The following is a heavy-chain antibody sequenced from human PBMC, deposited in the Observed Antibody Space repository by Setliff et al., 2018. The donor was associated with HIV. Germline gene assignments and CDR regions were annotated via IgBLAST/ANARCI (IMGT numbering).Heavy chain of an antibody. Sequence: SETLSLTCAVYGGSFSGYYWSWIRQPPGKGLEWIGEINHSGSTNYNPSLKSRVTISVDTSKNQFSLKLSFVTAADTAVYYCARGSDYIWGNYRFPFDYWGQGTLVTVSS. CDR1: GGSFSGYY. CDR2: INHSGST. D-gene: IGHD3-16*02. CDR3: ARGSDYIWGNYRFPFDY. V-gene: IGHV4-34*01. J-gene: IGHJ4*02.